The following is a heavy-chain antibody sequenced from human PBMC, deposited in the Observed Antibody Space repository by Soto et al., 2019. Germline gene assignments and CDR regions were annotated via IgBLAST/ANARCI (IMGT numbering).Heavy chain of an antibody. V-gene: IGHV1-18*01. CDR1: GYTFTSYG. J-gene: IGHJ5*02. CDR2: ISAYNGNT. Sequence: ASVKVSCKASGYTFTSYGISWVRQAPGQGLEWMGWISAYNGNTNYAQKLQGRVTMTTDTSTSTAYMELRSLRSDDTAVYYCARDRLDIVVVPAAIDWFDPWGQGTLVTVSS. D-gene: IGHD2-2*01. CDR3: ARDRLDIVVVPAAIDWFDP.